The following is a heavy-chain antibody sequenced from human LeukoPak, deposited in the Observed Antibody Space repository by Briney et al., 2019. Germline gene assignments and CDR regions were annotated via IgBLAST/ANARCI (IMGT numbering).Heavy chain of an antibody. CDR2: INHSGST. Sequence: PSETLSLTCAVYGGSFSGYYWSWIRQPPGKGLEWIGEINHSGSTNYNPSLKSRVTISVDTSKNRFSLKLSSVTAADTAVYYCARGRGGLPGGRSLDLWGRGTLVTVSS. J-gene: IGHJ2*01. V-gene: IGHV4-34*01. CDR1: GGSFSGYY. D-gene: IGHD2-15*01. CDR3: ARGRGGLPGGRSLDL.